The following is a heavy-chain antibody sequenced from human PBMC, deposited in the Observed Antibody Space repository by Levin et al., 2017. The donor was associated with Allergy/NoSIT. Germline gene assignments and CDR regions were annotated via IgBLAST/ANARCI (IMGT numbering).Heavy chain of an antibody. Sequence: GGSLRLSCAASGFTFSDYYMSWIRQAPGKGLEWISYISGSATTIYYKDSVKGRFTISRDNAKNSLYLQMNSLRAEDTAFYFCARSGVTTVTTGLDYWGQGTLVTVSA. J-gene: IGHJ4*02. CDR3: ARSGVTTVTTGLDY. CDR1: GFTFSDYY. D-gene: IGHD4-17*01. V-gene: IGHV3-11*01. CDR2: ISGSATTI.